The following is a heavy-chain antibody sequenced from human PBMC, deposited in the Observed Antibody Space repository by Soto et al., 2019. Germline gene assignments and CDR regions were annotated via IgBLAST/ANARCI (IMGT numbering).Heavy chain of an antibody. CDR3: AIRMYSTRWYYLDQ. Sequence: PGGSLRLSCAASGFTVSSYALNWVRQAPGKGLEWVSGISASTYYADSVKGRFTISRDTSKNTLYLQMDSLRAEDTAIYFCAIRMYSTRWYYLDQWGQGTLVTVSS. J-gene: IGHJ4*02. CDR1: GFTVSSYA. D-gene: IGHD6-13*01. V-gene: IGHV3-23*01. CDR2: ISAST.